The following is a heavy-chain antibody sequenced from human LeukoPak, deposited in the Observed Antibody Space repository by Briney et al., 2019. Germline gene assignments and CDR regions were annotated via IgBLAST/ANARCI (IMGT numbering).Heavy chain of an antibody. CDR3: ARGALDIVVVPAAQGKYNWFDP. V-gene: IGHV1-18*01. CDR1: GYTFTSYG. Sequence: ASVKVSCKASGYTFTSYGISWVRQAPGQGLEWMGWISAYNGNTNYAQKLQGRVTMTTDTSTSTAYMELRSLRSGDTAVYYCARGALDIVVVPAAQGKYNWFDPWGQGTLVTVSS. J-gene: IGHJ5*02. D-gene: IGHD2-2*03. CDR2: ISAYNGNT.